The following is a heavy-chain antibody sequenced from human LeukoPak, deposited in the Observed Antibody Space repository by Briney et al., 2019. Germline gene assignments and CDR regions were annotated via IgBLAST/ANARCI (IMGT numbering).Heavy chain of an antibody. V-gene: IGHV4-4*07. D-gene: IGHD6-19*01. CDR2: INTSGST. J-gene: IGHJ5*02. CDR3: ARDPLAVAGISPNWFDP. Sequence: PSETLSLTCTVSGGSISSYYWSWIRQPAGKGLEWIRRINTSGSTNYNPSLKGRVTMSVDTSKNQFSLKLSSVTAADTAVYYCARDPLAVAGISPNWFDPWGQGTLVTVSS. CDR1: GGSISSYY.